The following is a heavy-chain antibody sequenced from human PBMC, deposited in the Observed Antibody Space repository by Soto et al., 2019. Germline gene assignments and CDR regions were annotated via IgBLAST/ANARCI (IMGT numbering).Heavy chain of an antibody. D-gene: IGHD2-21*01. CDR1: GFTFTGYW. J-gene: IGHJ4*02. Sequence: RGSLRLSCAASGFTFTGYWMSWVRQAPGKGLEWVAYINLDGSEKYYVDSVKGRFTISRDNAKNSLYLQMNSLRVEDTAVYYCARIPRNSEAEWGLRTLVTVSS. CDR2: INLDGSEK. V-gene: IGHV3-7*01. CDR3: ARIPRNSEAE.